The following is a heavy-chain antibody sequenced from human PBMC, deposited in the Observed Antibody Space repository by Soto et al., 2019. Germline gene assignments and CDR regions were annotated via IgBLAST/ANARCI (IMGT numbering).Heavy chain of an antibody. CDR2: ISYDGSNK. V-gene: IGHV3-30-3*01. CDR1: GFTFSSYA. J-gene: IGHJ3*02. Sequence: QVQLVESGGGVVQPGRSLRLSCAASGFTFSSYAMHWVRQAPGKGLEWVAVISYDGSNKYYADSVKGRFTISRDNSKNTLYLQMNSLRAEDTAVYYCARETGGGCSGGSCYTEGDAFDIWGQGTMVTVSS. CDR3: ARETGGGCSGGSCYTEGDAFDI. D-gene: IGHD2-15*01.